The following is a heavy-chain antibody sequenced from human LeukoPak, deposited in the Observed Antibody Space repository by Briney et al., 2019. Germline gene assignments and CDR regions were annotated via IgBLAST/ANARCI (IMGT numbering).Heavy chain of an antibody. V-gene: IGHV1-46*01. D-gene: IGHD3-16*02. Sequence: ASVKVSCKAPGDTFTTYEIHWVRQAPGQGLEWVGRISPSAGSTTYARNFQDRVTMTRDTPTSTVYMELNSLRSEDTAVYYCARVGYDYVWGSYRPKKTQTFDYWGQGTPVTVSS. CDR2: ISPSAGST. J-gene: IGHJ4*02. CDR1: GDTFTTYE. CDR3: ARVGYDYVWGSYRPKKTQTFDY.